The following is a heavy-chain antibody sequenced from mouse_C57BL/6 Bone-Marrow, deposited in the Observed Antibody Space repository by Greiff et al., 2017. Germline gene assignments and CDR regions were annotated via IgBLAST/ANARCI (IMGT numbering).Heavy chain of an antibody. V-gene: IGHV10-1*01. D-gene: IGHD2-1*01. CDR2: IRSKSNNYAT. CDR1: GFSFNTYA. Sequence: GGGLVQPKGSLKLSCAASGFSFNTYAMNWVRQAPGKGLEWVARIRSKSNNYATYYADSVKDRFTISRDDSESMLYLQMNNLKTEDTAMYYCVRYGIYAMDYWGQGTSVTVSS. CDR3: VRYGIYAMDY. J-gene: IGHJ4*01.